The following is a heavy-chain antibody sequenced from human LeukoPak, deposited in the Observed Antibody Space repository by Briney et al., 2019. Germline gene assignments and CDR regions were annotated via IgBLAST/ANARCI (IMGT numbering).Heavy chain of an antibody. V-gene: IGHV4-31*03. J-gene: IGHJ4*02. Sequence: SETLSLTCSVSSGSISSGVYYWSWIRQHPGKGLEWIGYIYYSGSTYYNPSLKSRVTISVDTSKNQFSLKLSSVTAADTAVYYCARGVRWLQLSYFDYWGQGTLVTVSS. CDR3: ARGVRWLQLSYFDY. CDR2: IYYSGST. CDR1: SGSISSGVYY. D-gene: IGHD5-24*01.